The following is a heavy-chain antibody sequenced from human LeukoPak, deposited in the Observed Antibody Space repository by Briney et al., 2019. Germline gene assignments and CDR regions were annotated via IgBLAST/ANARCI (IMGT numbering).Heavy chain of an antibody. CDR2: ISGSGGTT. J-gene: IGHJ4*02. CDR3: ATAIAVAGTNY. V-gene: IGHV3-23*01. Sequence: GGSLRLSCAASGFTFSSYAMSWVRQAPGKGLEWVSAISGSGGTTYYADSVKGRFTISRDNSKNTLYLQMNSLRAEDTAVYYRATAIAVAGTNYWGQGTLVTVSS. D-gene: IGHD6-19*01. CDR1: GFTFSSYA.